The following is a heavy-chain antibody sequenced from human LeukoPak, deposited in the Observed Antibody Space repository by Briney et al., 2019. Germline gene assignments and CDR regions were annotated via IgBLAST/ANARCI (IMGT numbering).Heavy chain of an antibody. CDR1: GYIFTNYD. CDR3: ARGPPESTTSDY. CDR2: LRPASGSS. J-gene: IGHJ4*02. V-gene: IGHV1-8*01. D-gene: IGHD2-2*01. Sequence: ASVKVSCKASGYIFTNYDISWVRQAAGQGLEWIGWLRPASGSSGYAQKFQGRVNMTRSTSTRTAYMELRSLTSEDTAVYYCARGPPESTTSDYWGQGTLVTVSS.